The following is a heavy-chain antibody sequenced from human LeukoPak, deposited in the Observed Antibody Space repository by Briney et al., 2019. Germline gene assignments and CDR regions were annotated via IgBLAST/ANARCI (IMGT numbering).Heavy chain of an antibody. V-gene: IGHV4-34*01. CDR3: ARGPLGYCSSSSCHGPDY. CDR1: GDSFSGFY. CDR2: INHSGST. D-gene: IGHD2-2*01. J-gene: IGHJ4*02. Sequence: SETLSLTCAVYGDSFSGFYWSWIRQPPGKGPEWIGEINHSGSTNYNPSLKSRVTISADTSKNQFSLRLSSVTAADTAVYYCARGPLGYCSSSSCHGPDYWGQGTLVTVSS.